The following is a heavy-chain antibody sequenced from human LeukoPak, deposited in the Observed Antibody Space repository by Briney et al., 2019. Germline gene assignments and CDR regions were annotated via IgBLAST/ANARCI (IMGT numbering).Heavy chain of an antibody. Sequence: SETLSLTCTVSGGSISSSSYYWGWIRQPPGKGLEWIGSIYYSGSTYYNPSLKSRVTISVDTSKNQLSLKLSSVTAADTAVYYCASLYSGYALGDYWGQGTLVTVSS. CDR3: ASLYSGYALGDY. CDR2: IYYSGST. D-gene: IGHD5-12*01. CDR1: GGSISSSSYY. V-gene: IGHV4-39*01. J-gene: IGHJ4*02.